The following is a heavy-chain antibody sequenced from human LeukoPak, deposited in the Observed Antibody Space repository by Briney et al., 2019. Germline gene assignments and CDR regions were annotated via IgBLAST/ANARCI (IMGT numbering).Heavy chain of an antibody. CDR2: ISYAESNK. D-gene: IGHD2-15*01. CDR3: AKASGEAYYYEMDV. V-gene: IGHV3-30*18. Sequence: PGTPLRLSCAAHGFTFSNFGMHWVRQAPGKGLEWVAFISYAESNKFYADSVKGRFTISRDNSKNTLSLHVNSLRTEDTAVYYCAKASGEAYYYEMDVWGQGTTVTVSS. J-gene: IGHJ6*02. CDR1: GFTFSNFG.